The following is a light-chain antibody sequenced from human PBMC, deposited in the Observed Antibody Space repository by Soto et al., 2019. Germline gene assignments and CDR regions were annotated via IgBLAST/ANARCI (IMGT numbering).Light chain of an antibody. CDR2: GAS. Sequence: EIVLTQSPGTLSLSPGDRATLSGRASQSLSSSYLAWYQHKPGQAPRLLIYGASGRATGIPDRFSGSGSGTDFTLTISRLEPEDFAVYYCQQHNSSPNTFAHGTRLEIK. CDR1: QSLSSSY. V-gene: IGKV3-20*01. CDR3: QQHNSSPNT. J-gene: IGKJ5*01.